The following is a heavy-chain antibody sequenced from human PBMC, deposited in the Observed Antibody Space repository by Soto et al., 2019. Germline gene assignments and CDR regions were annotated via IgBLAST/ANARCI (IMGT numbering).Heavy chain of an antibody. CDR3: VKGTFSRSMVIFDS. J-gene: IGHJ4*02. CDR2: ITSNGDAI. Sequence: PGGSLRLSCVASGFTFEDYDMHWVRQVPGTGLEWVSSITSNGDAINYAASVKGRFTLSRDNARNSMYLEMNSLRVEDTAFYFCVKGTFSRSMVIFDSWGQGTLVTVSS. D-gene: IGHD6-6*01. V-gene: IGHV3-9*01. CDR1: GFTFEDYD.